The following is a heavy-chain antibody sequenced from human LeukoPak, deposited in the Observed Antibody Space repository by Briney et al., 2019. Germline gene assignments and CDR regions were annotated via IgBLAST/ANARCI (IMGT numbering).Heavy chain of an antibody. CDR1: GFTFSSFG. CDR3: ARVGPWVNPDYYYYYMDV. CDR2: IRYAGSNK. Sequence: GGSLRLSWEPPGFTFSSFGMHWSRQPPAKGRSGWPFIRYAGSNKYYADSVKGRFTISRDNSKNTLYLQMNSLRAEDTAVYYCARVGPWVNPDYYYYYMDVWGKGTTVTVSS. J-gene: IGHJ6*03. V-gene: IGHV3-30*02. D-gene: IGHD1-14*01.